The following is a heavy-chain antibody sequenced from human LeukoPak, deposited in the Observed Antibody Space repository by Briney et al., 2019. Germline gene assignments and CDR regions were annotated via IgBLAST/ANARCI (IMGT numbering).Heavy chain of an antibody. D-gene: IGHD3-22*01. J-gene: IGHJ3*02. V-gene: IGHV1-69*05. CDR1: GGTFSSYA. Sequence: GASVEVSCKASGGTFSSYAISWVRQAPGQGLEWMGGIIPIFGTANYAQKFQGRVTITTDESTSTAYMELSSLRSEDTAVYYCARGPSEYYDSSGYYYPLGAFDIWGQGTMVTVSS. CDR3: ARGPSEYYDSSGYYYPLGAFDI. CDR2: IIPIFGTA.